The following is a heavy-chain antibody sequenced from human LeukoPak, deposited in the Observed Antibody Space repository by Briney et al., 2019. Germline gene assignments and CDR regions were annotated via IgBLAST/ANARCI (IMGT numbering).Heavy chain of an antibody. CDR3: ARGVSGGFDY. V-gene: IGHV3-48*03. Sequence: PGGSLRLSCAASRFTFSSYEMNLVRQAPGKGLEWVSYISSSGSTRYYADSVKGRFTISRDNAKNSLYLQMNSLRAEDTAMYYCARGVSGGFDYWGQGTLVTVSS. CDR1: RFTFSSYE. D-gene: IGHD2-8*02. J-gene: IGHJ4*02. CDR2: ISSSGSTR.